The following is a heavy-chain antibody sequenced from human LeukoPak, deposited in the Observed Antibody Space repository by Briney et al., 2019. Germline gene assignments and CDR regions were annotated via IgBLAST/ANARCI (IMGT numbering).Heavy chain of an antibody. CDR2: IYYSGST. CDR3: ARVARDYDILTGFYYYYGMDV. CDR1: GGSISSYY. D-gene: IGHD3-9*01. V-gene: IGHV4-30-4*01. Sequence: PSETLSLTCTVSGGSISSYYWSWIRQPPGKGLEWIGYIYYSGSTYYNPSLKSRVTISVDTSKNQFSLKLGSVTAADTAVYYCARVARDYDILTGFYYYYGMDVWGQGTTVTVSS. J-gene: IGHJ6*02.